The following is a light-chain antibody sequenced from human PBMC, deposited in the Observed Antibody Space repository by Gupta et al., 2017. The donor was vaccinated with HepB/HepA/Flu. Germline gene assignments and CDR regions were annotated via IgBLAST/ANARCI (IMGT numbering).Light chain of an antibody. V-gene: IGKV1-5*03. CDR1: QSISSW. J-gene: IGKJ2*01. CDR3: QHCVIYL. Sequence: DIQMTQSPSTLSASVGDRVTITCRASQSISSWLAWYQHKPGKAPKLLIYKASNLKRGVPSRFSGSGSGTEFTLTSRRLQTDDFDTYYFQHCVIYLFGQGTKMEIK. CDR2: KAS.